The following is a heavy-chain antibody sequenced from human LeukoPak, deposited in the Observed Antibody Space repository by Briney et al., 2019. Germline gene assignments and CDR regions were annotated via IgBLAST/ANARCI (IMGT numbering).Heavy chain of an antibody. D-gene: IGHD3-10*02. V-gene: IGHV3-23*01. CDR3: AKCSASYYNDAFDI. CDR1: GFTFDNYA. Sequence: GGSPRLSCAASGFTFDNYAMNSVRQAPGKGLEWLSYIRGGGAVTRYSDSVKGRFTISRDNSKNTLYLQMNHRRAEETATYYCAKCSASYYNDAFDIWGRGTMVTVSS. J-gene: IGHJ3*02. CDR2: IRGGGAVT.